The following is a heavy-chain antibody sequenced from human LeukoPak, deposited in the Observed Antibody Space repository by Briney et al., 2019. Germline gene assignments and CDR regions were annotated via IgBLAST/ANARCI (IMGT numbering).Heavy chain of an antibody. J-gene: IGHJ3*02. V-gene: IGHV1-69*04. D-gene: IGHD3-10*01. Sequence: ASVKVSCKASGGTFSSYAISWVRQAPGQGLEWMGRIIPILGIANYAQKFQGRVTITRDTSASTAYMELSSLRSEDTAVYYCARPYYYGSGYAFDIWGQGTMVTVSS. CDR2: IIPILGIA. CDR1: GGTFSSYA. CDR3: ARPYYYGSGYAFDI.